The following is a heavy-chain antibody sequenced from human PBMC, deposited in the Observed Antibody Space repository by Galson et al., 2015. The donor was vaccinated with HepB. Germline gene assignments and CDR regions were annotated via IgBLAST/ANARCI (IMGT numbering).Heavy chain of an antibody. CDR3: ARDGGSGTLYGGYYYYGMDV. J-gene: IGHJ6*02. V-gene: IGHV3-66*01. Sequence: SLRLSCAASGFTVGSNCMSWVRQAPGKGLEWVSFIYNADNTYYADSVKGRFTISRDNSKNTLYLQMNSLRAEDTAVYYCARDGGSGTLYGGYYYYGMDVWGQGTTVTVSS. D-gene: IGHD3-10*01. CDR1: GFTVGSNC. CDR2: IYNADNT.